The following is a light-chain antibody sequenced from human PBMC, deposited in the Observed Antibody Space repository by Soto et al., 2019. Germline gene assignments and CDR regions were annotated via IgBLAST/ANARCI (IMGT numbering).Light chain of an antibody. CDR1: QSLLHSNGKTY. CDR2: EVS. CDR3: TQSLDLPLT. J-gene: IGKJ4*01. Sequence: DLVMTQTPLSLSVTPGQPASISCESSQSLLHSNGKTYFYWYLQKPGQSPQRPIYEVSNGFSGVPDKFSGSGSGTHCTLRMTRVEAEDVGIYYCTQSLDLPLTFGGGNKLEIK. V-gene: IGKV2D-29*02.